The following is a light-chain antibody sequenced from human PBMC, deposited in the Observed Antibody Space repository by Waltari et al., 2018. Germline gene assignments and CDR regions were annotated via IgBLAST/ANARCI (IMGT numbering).Light chain of an antibody. Sequence: QSVLTQPPSASGTPGQRVTISCSGSSSNIGSNTVNWYQQLPGTAPKLHIESNNQRPSGVPDRFSGSKSGTSASLAISGLQSEDEADYYCAAWDDSLNGRVVFGGGTKLTVL. CDR3: AAWDDSLNGRVV. CDR1: SSNIGSNT. J-gene: IGLJ2*01. V-gene: IGLV1-44*01. CDR2: SNN.